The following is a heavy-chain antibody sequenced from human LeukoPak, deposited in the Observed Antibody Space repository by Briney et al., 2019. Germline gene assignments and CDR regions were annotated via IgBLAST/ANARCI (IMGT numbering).Heavy chain of an antibody. CDR2: IYHSGST. Sequence: PSETLSLTCTVSGFSISSGNYWGWIRPPPGKGVEWIGNIYHSGSTYYNPCLKSRVTISVDTSKNQLSLKLSSVTAADSAVYYCARSRRSYFFDYFDYWGQGTLVTVSS. V-gene: IGHV4-38-2*02. CDR3: ARSRRSYFFDYFDY. D-gene: IGHD1-26*01. J-gene: IGHJ4*02. CDR1: GFSISSGNY.